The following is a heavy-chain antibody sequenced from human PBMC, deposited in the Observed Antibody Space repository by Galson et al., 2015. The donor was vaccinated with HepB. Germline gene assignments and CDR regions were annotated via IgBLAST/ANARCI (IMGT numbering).Heavy chain of an antibody. Sequence: SLRLSCAASGFTFDDYAMHWVRQAPGKGLEWVSGISWNSGSIGYADSVKGRFTISRDNAKNSLYLQMNSLRAEDTALYYCAKDRYRDVLRFLSYWGQGTLVTVSS. CDR3: AKDRYRDVLRFLSY. CDR1: GFTFDDYA. J-gene: IGHJ4*02. D-gene: IGHD3-3*01. CDR2: ISWNSGSI. V-gene: IGHV3-9*01.